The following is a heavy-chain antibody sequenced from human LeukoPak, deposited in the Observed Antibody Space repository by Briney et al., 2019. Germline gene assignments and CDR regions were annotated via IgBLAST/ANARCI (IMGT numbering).Heavy chain of an antibody. D-gene: IGHD6-19*01. CDR3: ARDLRQGSAWSWGPKEKSYQYKDV. CDR1: GGSLSSHY. V-gene: IGHV4-34*01. Sequence: SETLSLTCGVSGGSLSSHYWTWIRQPPGKGLEWIGEINPRGSTNYNPSLESRVTVSADTSRNQLSLSLTSVTAADSAVYFCARDLRQGSAWSWGPKEKSYQYKDVWGTGTTVIVSS. J-gene: IGHJ6*04. CDR2: INPRGST.